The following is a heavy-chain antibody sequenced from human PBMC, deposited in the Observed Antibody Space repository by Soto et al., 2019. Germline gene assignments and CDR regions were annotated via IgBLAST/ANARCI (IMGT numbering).Heavy chain of an antibody. D-gene: IGHD4-17*01. Sequence: HLQLQESGSGLVRPSQTLSLTCAVSGDSISSGAYSWSWIRQPPGKGLEWIGYIYARGSTYYNPSLKSRVTMSVDRSKNQFSLNLSSVTAADTAVYFCARTLDYGGSAGSNWFDPWGHGTQVTVSS. CDR3: ARTLDYGGSAGSNWFDP. J-gene: IGHJ5*02. V-gene: IGHV4-30-2*01. CDR2: IYARGST. CDR1: GDSISSGAYS.